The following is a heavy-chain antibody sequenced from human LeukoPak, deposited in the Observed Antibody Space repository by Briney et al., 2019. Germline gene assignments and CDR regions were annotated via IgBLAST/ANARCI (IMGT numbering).Heavy chain of an antibody. V-gene: IGHV3-66*02. Sequence: GGTLRLSXAASGFTVSSNYMSWVRQAPGKGLEWVSVIYSGGSTNYADSVKGRFTISRDNSKNTLYLQMNSLRAEDTAVYYCARARGSSSSIFYYYYYMDVWGKGTTVTVSS. D-gene: IGHD6-6*01. CDR3: ARARGSSSSIFYYYYYMDV. CDR2: IYSGGST. CDR1: GFTVSSNY. J-gene: IGHJ6*03.